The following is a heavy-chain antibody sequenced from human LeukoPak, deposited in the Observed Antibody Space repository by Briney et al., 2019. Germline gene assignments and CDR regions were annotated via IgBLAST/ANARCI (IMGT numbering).Heavy chain of an antibody. D-gene: IGHD3-22*01. CDR2: MNPNSGNT. J-gene: IGHJ3*02. Sequence: ASVKVSCKASGYTFTSYDINWVRQATGQGLEWMGWMNPNSGNTGYAQKFQGRVTITRNTSISTAYMELSSLRSEDTAVYYCAREKNDYYDSSGYYYDDAFDIWGQGTMVTVSS. V-gene: IGHV1-8*01. CDR3: AREKNDYYDSSGYYYDDAFDI. CDR1: GYTFTSYD.